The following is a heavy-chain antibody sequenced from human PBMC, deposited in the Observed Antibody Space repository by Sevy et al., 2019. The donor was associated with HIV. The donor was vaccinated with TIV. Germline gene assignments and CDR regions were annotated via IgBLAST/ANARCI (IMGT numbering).Heavy chain of an antibody. CDR1: GGSISAYY. V-gene: IGHV4-59*01. Sequence: SETLSLTCTVFGGSISAYYWSWIRQSPEKGLQYIGYIYYTGSTNYNPSLKSRVTISVDTSKNQFSLRLTSVTAADTAIYYCARAPPVRSGDDALNWFDPWGQGTLVTV. D-gene: IGHD5-12*01. CDR2: IYYTGST. CDR3: ARAPPVRSGDDALNWFDP. J-gene: IGHJ5*02.